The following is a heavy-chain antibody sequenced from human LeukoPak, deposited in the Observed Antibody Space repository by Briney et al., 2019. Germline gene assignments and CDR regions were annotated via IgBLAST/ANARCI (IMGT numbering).Heavy chain of an antibody. V-gene: IGHV1-2*02. CDR3: ARENTSGYYADY. CDR2: INPHTGST. D-gene: IGHD3-22*01. Sequence: VASVKVSCKASGYTFTDNFMQWVRQAPGRGLEWMGWINPHTGSTKYVERLQGRVTMTRDTSISTAYMEVRRLRSDDTAVYYCARENTSGYYADYWGQGTLVTVSS. J-gene: IGHJ4*02. CDR1: GYTFTDNF.